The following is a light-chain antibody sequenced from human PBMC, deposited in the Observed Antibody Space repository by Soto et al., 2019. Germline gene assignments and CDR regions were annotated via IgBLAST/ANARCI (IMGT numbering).Light chain of an antibody. J-gene: IGKJ4*02. V-gene: IGKV3-11*01. CDR2: DAS. CDR3: QQRSNWPSP. Sequence: EIVLTQSPATLSLSPGERAALSCRASQSVSSYLASYQQKPGQAPRLLIYDASKRAAGIPARFSGSGSGTDCPLTVSSLEPEDFAVYYCQQRSNWPSPCGGGTKVEIK. CDR1: QSVSSY.